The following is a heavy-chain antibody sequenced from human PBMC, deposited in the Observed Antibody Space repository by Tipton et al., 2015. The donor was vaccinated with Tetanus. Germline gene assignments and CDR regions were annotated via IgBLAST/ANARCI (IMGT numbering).Heavy chain of an antibody. CDR3: ARGYSYGGGWFDP. D-gene: IGHD5-18*01. J-gene: IGHJ5*02. Sequence: LRLSCTVSGGPISSSSYYWGWIRQPPGKGLEWIGSIYYSGSTYYNPSLKSRVTISVDTSKNQFSLKLSSVTAADTAVYYCARGYSYGGGWFDPWGQGTLVTVSS. V-gene: IGHV4-39*01. CDR1: GGPISSSSYY. CDR2: IYYSGST.